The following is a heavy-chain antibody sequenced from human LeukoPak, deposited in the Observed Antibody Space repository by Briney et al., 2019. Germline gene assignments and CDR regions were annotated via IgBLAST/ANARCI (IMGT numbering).Heavy chain of an antibody. V-gene: IGHV5-51*01. CDR1: GYSFTSYW. D-gene: IGHD3-22*01. J-gene: IGHJ4*02. CDR3: ARQSTYYYDSSATY. CDR2: IYPGDSDT. Sequence: GESLKISCKGSGYSFTSYWIGWVRQMPGKGLEWMGIIYPGDSDTKYSPSFEGQVTISVDKSISTAYLQWSSLKASDTAMYYCARQSTYYYDSSATYWGQGTLVTVSS.